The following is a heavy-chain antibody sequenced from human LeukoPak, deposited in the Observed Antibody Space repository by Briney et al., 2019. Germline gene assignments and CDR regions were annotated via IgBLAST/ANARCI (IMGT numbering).Heavy chain of an antibody. J-gene: IGHJ4*02. V-gene: IGHV3-21*01. CDR3: ARDRYYYDSSGYTL. D-gene: IGHD3-22*01. CDR2: ISSSSSYI. Sequence: GGSLRLSCAASGFTFSSYSMNWVRQAPGKGLEWVSSISSSSSYIYYADSVKGRFTISRGNAKNSLYLQMNSLRAEDTAVYYCARDRYYYDSSGYTLGGQGTLVTVSS. CDR1: GFTFSSYS.